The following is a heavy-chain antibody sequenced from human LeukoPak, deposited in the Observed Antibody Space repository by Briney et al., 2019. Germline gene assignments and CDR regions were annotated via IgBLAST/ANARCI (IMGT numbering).Heavy chain of an antibody. J-gene: IGHJ4*02. D-gene: IGHD3-3*01. CDR1: GLAFSSYS. CDR2: ISYDGSDE. V-gene: IGHV3-30*04. CDR3: ARDFTPEWFDIH. Sequence: GGSLRLSCVASGLAFSSYSMHWVRQAPGKGLEWVGVISYDGSDEYYTDFVKGRFTISRDNSKNTVYLQMNSLRADDTAVYYCARDFTPEWFDIHWGQGTLVTVS.